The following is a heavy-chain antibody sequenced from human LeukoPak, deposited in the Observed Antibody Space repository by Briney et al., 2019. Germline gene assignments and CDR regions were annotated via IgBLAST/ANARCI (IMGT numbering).Heavy chain of an antibody. CDR3: ATHYGSGSYNAFDI. Sequence: ASVKVSCKASGYTFTGYYMHWVRQAPGQGLEWMGWMNPNSGNTGYAQKFQGRVTMTRNTSISTAYMELSSLRSEDTAVYYCATHYGSGSYNAFDIWGQGTMVTVSS. CDR2: MNPNSGNT. V-gene: IGHV1-8*02. D-gene: IGHD3-10*01. J-gene: IGHJ3*02. CDR1: GYTFTGYY.